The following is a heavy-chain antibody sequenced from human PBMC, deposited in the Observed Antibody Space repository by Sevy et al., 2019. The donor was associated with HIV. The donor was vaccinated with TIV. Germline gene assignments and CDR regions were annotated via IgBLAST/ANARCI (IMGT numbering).Heavy chain of an antibody. CDR2: IKSKTDGGTT. CDR3: TSHRVDTAMVNPDY. V-gene: IGHV3-15*01. D-gene: IGHD5-18*01. CDR1: GFTFSNAW. J-gene: IGHJ4*02. Sequence: GGSLRLSCAASGFTFSNAWMSWVRQAPGKGLEWVGRIKSKTDGGTTDYAAPVKGRLTISTEDSKNTLYLQMNSLKTEDTAVYYCTSHRVDTAMVNPDYWGQGTLVTVSS.